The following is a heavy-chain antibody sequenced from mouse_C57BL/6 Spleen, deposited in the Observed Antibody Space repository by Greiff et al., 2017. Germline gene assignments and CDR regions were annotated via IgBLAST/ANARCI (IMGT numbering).Heavy chain of an antibody. Sequence: VQLQQSGAELVRPGASVKLSCTASGFNIKDDYMHWVKQRPEQGLEWVGWIDPENGDTEYASKFQGKATITADTSSNTAYLQLSNLTSEDPAVYYCTAKDYDGFAYWGQGTLVTVSA. CDR3: TAKDYDGFAY. CDR1: GFNIKDDY. J-gene: IGHJ3*01. D-gene: IGHD2-4*01. CDR2: IDPENGDT. V-gene: IGHV14-4*01.